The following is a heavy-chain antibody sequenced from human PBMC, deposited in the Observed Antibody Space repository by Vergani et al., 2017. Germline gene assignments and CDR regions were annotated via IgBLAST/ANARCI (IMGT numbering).Heavy chain of an antibody. D-gene: IGHD3-10*01. CDR1: GFIVSSHY. V-gene: IGHV3-66*01. Sequence: VQLVESGGGLVQPEGSLRLSCAVSGFIVSSHYMTWVRQALGKGLEWVAVIHSGGSIFYADSVMGRFTISRDRSKNTLDLHMNSLKAEDTAVYYCARELFHSGAGSPQRRGPWDYWGQGVLVTVSS. J-gene: IGHJ4*02. CDR2: IHSGGSI. CDR3: ARELFHSGAGSPQRRGPWDY.